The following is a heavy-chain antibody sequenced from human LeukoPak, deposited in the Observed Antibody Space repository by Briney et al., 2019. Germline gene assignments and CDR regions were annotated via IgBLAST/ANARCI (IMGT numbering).Heavy chain of an antibody. CDR1: GYTFTSYY. CDR3: ARSDMERRHYFDY. J-gene: IGHJ4*02. Sequence: ASVKVSCKASGYTFTSYYMHRVRQAPGQGLEWMGIINPSGGSTSYAQKFQGRVTMTRDMSTSTVYMELSSLRSEDTAVYYCARSDMERRHYFDYWGQGTLVTVSS. CDR2: INPSGGST. D-gene: IGHD1-1*01. V-gene: IGHV1-46*01.